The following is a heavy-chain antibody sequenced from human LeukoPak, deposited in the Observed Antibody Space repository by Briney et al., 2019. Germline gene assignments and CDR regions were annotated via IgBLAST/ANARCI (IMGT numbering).Heavy chain of an antibody. D-gene: IGHD3-22*01. V-gene: IGHV4-30-4*01. J-gene: IGHJ4*02. CDR3: ARAFLTYYYDSSGYYYFDY. CDR1: GGSISSGDYY. CDR2: IYYSGST. Sequence: PSETLSLTCTVSGGSISSGDYYWSWIRQPPGKGLEWIGYIYYSGSTYYNPSVKSRVTISVDTSKNQFSLKLSSVTAADTAVYYCARAFLTYYYDSSGYYYFDYWGQGTLVTVSS.